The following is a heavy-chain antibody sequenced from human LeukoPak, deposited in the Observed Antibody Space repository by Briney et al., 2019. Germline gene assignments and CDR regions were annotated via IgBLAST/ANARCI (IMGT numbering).Heavy chain of an antibody. J-gene: IGHJ4*02. D-gene: IGHD4-23*01. CDR1: GFTFSSYW. CDR3: ARSLGGNANY. V-gene: IGHV3-74*01. Sequence: PGGSLRLSCAASGFTFSSYWMYWVRQTPGTGLVWVARINGDGSSTSYADSVKGRFTISKDNAKNTLYVQMNSLRAEDTAVYYCARSLGGNANYWGQGTLVIVSS. CDR2: INGDGSST.